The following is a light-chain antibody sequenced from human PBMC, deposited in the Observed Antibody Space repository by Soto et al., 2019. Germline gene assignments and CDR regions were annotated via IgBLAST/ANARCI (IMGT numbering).Light chain of an antibody. J-gene: IGKJ4*01. CDR2: AAS. V-gene: IGKV1-39*01. Sequence: DIQMTQSPSSLSASVGDRVTITCRASQSIGGYLNWYQQKPGKAPKLLIYAASSLHNGAPSRFSGSGSGTDFTLTISSLQPEDFATYSCQQTYRIPLTFGGGTKVDIK. CDR1: QSIGGY. CDR3: QQTYRIPLT.